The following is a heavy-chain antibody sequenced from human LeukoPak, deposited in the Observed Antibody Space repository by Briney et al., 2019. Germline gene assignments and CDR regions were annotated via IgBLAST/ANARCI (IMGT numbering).Heavy chain of an antibody. Sequence: ASVKVSCKASGDNFSTYTISWVRQAPGQGLEWMGWISAYNGNTNYAQKLQGRVTMTTDTSTGTAYMELRSLRSDDTAVYYCARDALGYCSGGSCLLPFDYWGQGTLVTVSS. V-gene: IGHV1-18*01. CDR3: ARDALGYCSGGSCLLPFDY. CDR2: ISAYNGNT. J-gene: IGHJ4*02. D-gene: IGHD2-15*01. CDR1: GDNFSTYT.